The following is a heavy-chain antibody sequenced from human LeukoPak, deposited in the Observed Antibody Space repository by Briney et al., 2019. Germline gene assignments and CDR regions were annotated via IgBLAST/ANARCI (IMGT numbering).Heavy chain of an antibody. D-gene: IGHD6-19*01. CDR3: AKRGGESSGWGPFDY. V-gene: IGHV3-23*01. Sequence: GGSLRLSCAASGFTLTNYWMGGVRQAPGKGLEWVSCIGNSGGYTVYADSVRGRFTVSRDTSRNTFFLEMNSLRAEDTAIYYCAKRGGESSGWGPFDYWGQGTLVTVSS. CDR2: IGNSGGYT. J-gene: IGHJ4*02. CDR1: GFTLTNYW.